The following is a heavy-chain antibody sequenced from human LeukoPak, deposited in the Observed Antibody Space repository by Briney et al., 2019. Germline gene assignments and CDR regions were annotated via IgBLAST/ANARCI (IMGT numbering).Heavy chain of an antibody. CDR1: GGSISSGDYY. Sequence: SETLSLTCTVSGGSISSGDYYWSWIRQPPGKGLEWIGHIYYSGSTYYDPSLKSRVTISVDTSKNQFSLKLSSVTAADTAVYYCARAGVTTVDYWGQGTLVTVSS. J-gene: IGHJ4*02. V-gene: IGHV4-30-4*01. D-gene: IGHD4-17*01. CDR3: ARAGVTTVDY. CDR2: IYYSGST.